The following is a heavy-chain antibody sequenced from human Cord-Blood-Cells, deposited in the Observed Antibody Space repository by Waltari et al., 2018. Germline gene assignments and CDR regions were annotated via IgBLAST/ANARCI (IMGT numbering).Heavy chain of an antibody. J-gene: IGHJ6*02. V-gene: IGHV1-69*12. CDR2: IIPIFGTA. Sequence: QVQLVQSGAEVKKPGSSVKVSCKASGGTFSSYAISWVRQAPGQGLEWMGGIIPIFGTANYARKFQGRVTITADEATSTAYMELSSLRSEDTAVYYCARAGGYSYGHYYYYGMDVWGQGTTVTVSS. CDR1: GGTFSSYA. D-gene: IGHD5-18*01. CDR3: ARAGGYSYGHYYYYGMDV.